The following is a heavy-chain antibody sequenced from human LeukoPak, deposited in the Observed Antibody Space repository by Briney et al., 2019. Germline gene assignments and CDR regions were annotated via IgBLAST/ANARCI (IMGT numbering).Heavy chain of an antibody. CDR1: GFTFDDYG. Sequence: GGSLRLSCAASGFTFDDYGMSWVRQVPGNGLEWVSDINWNGGSTGYADSVKGRFTISKDNDKNSLYLQMNSLTAEDTALYFCARVKLTGIQDWFDPWGQGTLVTVSS. CDR3: ARVKLTGIQDWFDP. J-gene: IGHJ5*02. D-gene: IGHD1-20*01. V-gene: IGHV3-20*04. CDR2: INWNGGST.